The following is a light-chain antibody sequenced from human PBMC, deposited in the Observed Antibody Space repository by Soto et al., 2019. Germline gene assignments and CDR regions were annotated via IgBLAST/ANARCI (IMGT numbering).Light chain of an antibody. Sequence: EIVLTQSPATLSLSPGERATLSCRASQSVNNYLGWYQQKPGQAPRLLIYDTSNRATGIPARFSGSGSGTDFTLTISSLEPEDFAVYYCQQRGNWPLTFGGGTKVEIK. CDR1: QSVNNY. CDR3: QQRGNWPLT. V-gene: IGKV3-11*01. CDR2: DTS. J-gene: IGKJ4*01.